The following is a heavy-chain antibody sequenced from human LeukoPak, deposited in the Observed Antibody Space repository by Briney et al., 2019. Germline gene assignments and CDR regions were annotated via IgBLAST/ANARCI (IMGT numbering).Heavy chain of an antibody. D-gene: IGHD2-15*01. CDR1: GYTFTGYY. V-gene: IGHV1-2*06. Sequence: ASVKVSCKASGYTFTGYYMHWVRQAPGQGLEWMGRINPNSGGTNYAQKFQGRVTITRDTSISTAYMELSRLRSDDTAVYYCAQGYCSGGSCFGGWFDPWGQGTLVTVSS. J-gene: IGHJ5*02. CDR3: AQGYCSGGSCFGGWFDP. CDR2: INPNSGGT.